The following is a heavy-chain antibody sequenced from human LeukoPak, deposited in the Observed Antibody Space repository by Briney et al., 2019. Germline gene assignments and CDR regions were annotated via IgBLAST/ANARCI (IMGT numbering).Heavy chain of an antibody. CDR1: GGSISSGSYY. D-gene: IGHD6-6*01. V-gene: IGHV4-61*02. Sequence: SETLSLTCTVSGGSISSGSYYWSWIRQPAGKGLEWIGRIYTSGSTNYNPSLKSRVTMSVDTSKNQFSLKLSSVTAADTAVYYCAREPTDLKPIAARPYYYYYMDVWGKGTTVTVSS. J-gene: IGHJ6*03. CDR3: AREPTDLKPIAARPYYYYYMDV. CDR2: IYTSGST.